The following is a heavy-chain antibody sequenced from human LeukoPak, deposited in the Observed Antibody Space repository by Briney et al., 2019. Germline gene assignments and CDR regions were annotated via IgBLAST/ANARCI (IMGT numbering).Heavy chain of an antibody. D-gene: IGHD3-3*02. CDR2: VNPSGGST. CDR1: GYSFTSFY. J-gene: IGHJ4*02. Sequence: ASVKVSCKTSGYSFTSFYIHWVLQAPGQGLEWMGMVNPSGGSTISAQKFQDRVNMTTDTSTRTVYMEMTGLTSDDTGIYYCARDAFWGQGTQVTVSS. V-gene: IGHV1-46*01. CDR3: ARDAF.